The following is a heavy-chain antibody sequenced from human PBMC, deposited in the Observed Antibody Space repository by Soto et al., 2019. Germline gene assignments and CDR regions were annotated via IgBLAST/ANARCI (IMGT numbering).Heavy chain of an antibody. CDR2: IDHRGTT. V-gene: IGHV4-34*01. D-gene: IGHD5-18*01. CDR1: GGSFSDYC. CDR3: ARGRDAAMVAKGNWFDP. J-gene: IGHJ5*02. Sequence: QVQLQQWGAGLLKPSETLSLTCTVYGGSFSDYCWSWVRQPPGKGLQWIGEIDHRGTTFFNPSLKSRVTISIDTSKNQFSRNLRSVTAADTAMYYCARGRDAAMVAKGNWFDPWGQGTLVTVSS.